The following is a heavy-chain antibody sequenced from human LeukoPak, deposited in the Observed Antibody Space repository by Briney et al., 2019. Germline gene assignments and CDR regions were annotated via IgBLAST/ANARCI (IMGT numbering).Heavy chain of an antibody. CDR3: ASSGTSEIIWFDP. V-gene: IGHV4-31*03. D-gene: IGHD1-26*01. Sequence: PSETLSLTCTVSGGSISSGGYYWSWIRQHPGKGLEWIGYIYYSGSTYYNPSLKSRVPISVDTSKNQFSLKLSSVTAAHTAVYYCASSGTSEIIWFDPWGQGTLVTVSS. J-gene: IGHJ5*02. CDR1: GGSISSGGYY. CDR2: IYYSGST.